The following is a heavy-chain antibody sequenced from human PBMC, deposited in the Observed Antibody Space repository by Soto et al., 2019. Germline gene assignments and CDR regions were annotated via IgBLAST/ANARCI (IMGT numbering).Heavy chain of an antibody. CDR1: GFTFGNYA. V-gene: IGHV3-30*18. Sequence: QVQLGESGGGVVQPGKSLRLSCVGSGFTFGNYAMYWVRQAPGKGLEWVAFISDDGSNRYHADSVKGQFTISRDNARNTLYSQMDRLRTEDTAVYYCAKGGGAPGYPIDYWGLGTLFTVSS. CDR2: ISDDGSNR. J-gene: IGHJ4*02. CDR3: AKGGGAPGYPIDY. D-gene: IGHD6-13*01.